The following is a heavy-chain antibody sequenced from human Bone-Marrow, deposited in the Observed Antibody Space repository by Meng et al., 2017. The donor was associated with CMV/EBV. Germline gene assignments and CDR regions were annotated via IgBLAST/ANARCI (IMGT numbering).Heavy chain of an antibody. V-gene: IGHV3-13*01. CDR1: GFTFSSYD. CDR2: IGTAGDT. CDR3: ARDVSMDV. J-gene: IGHJ6*02. Sequence: GESLKISCAASGFTFSSYDMYWVRQATGKGLEWVSAIGTAGDTYYPGSVKGRFTISRENAKNSLYLQMNSLRAGDTAVYYCARDVSMDVWGQGTTVTVSS. D-gene: IGHD5/OR15-5a*01.